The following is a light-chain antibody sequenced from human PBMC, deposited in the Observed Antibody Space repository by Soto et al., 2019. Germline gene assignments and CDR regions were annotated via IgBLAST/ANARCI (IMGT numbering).Light chain of an antibody. J-gene: IGKJ1*01. CDR1: QSFRGL. Sequence: EVVWTHSPVTLSLSAGERAILSCMASQSFRGLLAWYQQKPGQAPRVLIYDAYNRATGIPARFSGSGSGTEFTLTISSLQSEDFAVYYCQQYNKWPRTFGQGTKVDIK. V-gene: IGKV3D-15*01. CDR3: QQYNKWPRT. CDR2: DAY.